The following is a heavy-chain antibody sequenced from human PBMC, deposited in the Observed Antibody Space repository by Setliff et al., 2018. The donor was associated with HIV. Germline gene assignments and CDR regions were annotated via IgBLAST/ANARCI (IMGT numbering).Heavy chain of an antibody. V-gene: IGHV4-59*01. J-gene: IGHJ6*03. CDR2: IYYSGST. D-gene: IGHD3-10*01. CDR1: GGSISSYY. CDR3: ARPRSGTYRGHYYYYTDV. Sequence: SETLSLTCTVSGGSISSYYWSWIRQPPGRGLEWIGYIYYSGSTNYNPSLKSRVTISVDTSKNQFSLKLSSVAAADTAVYYCARPRSGTYRGHYYYYTDVWGKGTTVTVSS.